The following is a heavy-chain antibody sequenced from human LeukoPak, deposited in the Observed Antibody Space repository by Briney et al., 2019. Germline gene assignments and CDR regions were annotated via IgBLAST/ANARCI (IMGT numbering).Heavy chain of an antibody. J-gene: IGHJ4*02. CDR3: AKLPITMIVVVTHFDY. CDR1: GFTFSSYA. D-gene: IGHD3-22*01. Sequence: GGSLRLSCAVSGFTFSSYAVSWVRQAPGKGLEWVSAISGSGGSTYYADSVKGRFTISRDNSKNTLYLQMNSLRAEDTAVYYCAKLPITMIVVVTHFDYWGQGTLVTVSS. V-gene: IGHV3-23*01. CDR2: ISGSGGST.